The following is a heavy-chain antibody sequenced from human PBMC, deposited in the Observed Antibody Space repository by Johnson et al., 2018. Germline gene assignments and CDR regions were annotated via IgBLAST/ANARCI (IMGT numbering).Heavy chain of an antibody. J-gene: IGHJ3*02. V-gene: IGHV1-3*01. D-gene: IGHD3-10*01. CDR3: ARVYYYGSGSPVAFDI. CDR2: INAGNGNT. CDR1: GYTFTSYA. Sequence: QVQLVQSGAEVKKPGASVKVSCKASGYTFTSYAMHWVRQAPGQRLEWMGWINAGNGNTKYSQKFQGRVTITRDTSASTAYMELSSLRSEDTAVDYGARVYYYGSGSPVAFDIWGQGTMVTVSS.